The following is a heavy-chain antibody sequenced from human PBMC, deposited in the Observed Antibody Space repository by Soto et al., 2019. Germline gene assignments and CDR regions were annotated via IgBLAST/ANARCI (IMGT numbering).Heavy chain of an antibody. Sequence: QVQLVQSGAEVKKPGSSVKVSCKASGGTFSSYTISWVRQAPGQGLEWMGRIIPIPGIANYAQKFQGRVTITADKSTSTAYMELSSLRSEDTAVYYCARGTIAVAAPTLDYWGQGTLVTVSS. CDR3: ARGTIAVAAPTLDY. J-gene: IGHJ4*02. CDR2: IIPIPGIA. D-gene: IGHD6-19*01. CDR1: GGTFSSYT. V-gene: IGHV1-69*02.